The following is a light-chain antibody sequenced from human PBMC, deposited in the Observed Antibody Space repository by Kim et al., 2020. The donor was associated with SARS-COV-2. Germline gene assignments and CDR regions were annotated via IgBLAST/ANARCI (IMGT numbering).Light chain of an antibody. CDR2: AAA. Sequence: PGEGAIRSCRASQSIGISLGLYQHKPGHAPRLLIYAAAIRAAGIPDRFSGGGSGTDFTLTIGSLEPEDFAVYYCQQRNNWPPAVTFGGGTKVDI. CDR3: QQRNNWPPAVT. CDR1: QSIGIS. J-gene: IGKJ4*01. V-gene: IGKV3-11*01.